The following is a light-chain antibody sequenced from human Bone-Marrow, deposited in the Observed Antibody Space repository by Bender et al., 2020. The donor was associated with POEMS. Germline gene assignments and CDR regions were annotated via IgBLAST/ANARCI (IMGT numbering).Light chain of an antibody. CDR1: ALPRQY. J-gene: IGLJ2*01. CDR2: KDT. V-gene: IGLV3-25*02. CDR3: QVWESSSDHLV. Sequence: SYELKQPPSVSVSPGQTARITCSGDALPRQYAYWYQQRPGQAPSLLIYKDTERPSEIPGRFSGSSSGNTATLTISRVEAGDEADYYCQVWESSSDHLVFGGGTKLAVL.